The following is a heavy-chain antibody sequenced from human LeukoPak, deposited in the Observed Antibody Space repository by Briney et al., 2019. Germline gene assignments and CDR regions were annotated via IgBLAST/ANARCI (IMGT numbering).Heavy chain of an antibody. Sequence: GASVKVSCKASGYTFTSYGISWVRQAPGQGLEWMAWISAYNDNTNYAQKFQGRVTMTTDTATSTTYLELRSLRSDDTAVYYCARHPYSSSWYSNPNFDYWGQGTLVTVSS. V-gene: IGHV1-18*01. CDR2: ISAYNDNT. CDR3: ARHPYSSSWYSNPNFDY. J-gene: IGHJ4*02. CDR1: GYTFTSYG. D-gene: IGHD6-13*01.